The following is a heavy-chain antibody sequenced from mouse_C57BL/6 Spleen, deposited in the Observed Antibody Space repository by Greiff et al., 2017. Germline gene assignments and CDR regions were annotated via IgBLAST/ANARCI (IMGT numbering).Heavy chain of an antibody. D-gene: IGHD1-1*01. CDR2: INPSSGNT. Sequence: VQLQQSGAELARPGASVKMSCKASGYTFTSYTMHWVKQRPGQGLEWIGYINPSSGNTKYNQKFKNKATLTADKSSSTAYMQLSSLTSEDSAVYYGGILTTVVSIYAMDYWGQGTSVTVSS. J-gene: IGHJ4*01. CDR3: GILTTVVSIYAMDY. V-gene: IGHV1-4*01. CDR1: GYTFTSYT.